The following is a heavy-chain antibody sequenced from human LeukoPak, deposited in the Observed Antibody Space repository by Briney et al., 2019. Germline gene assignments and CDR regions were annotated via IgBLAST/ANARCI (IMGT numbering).Heavy chain of an antibody. V-gene: IGHV3-21*04. J-gene: IGHJ4*02. Sequence: GGSLRLSCAASGFDFSSYSMNWVRQAPGKGLEWVSAISPWSDYIYYVDSVKGRFTISRDYAKNSLYLQMNSLRAEDTAVYYCAKSSGFGAARYYFDYWGQGTLVTVSS. CDR3: AKSSGFGAARYYFDY. CDR1: GFDFSSYS. CDR2: ISPWSDYI. D-gene: IGHD3-16*01.